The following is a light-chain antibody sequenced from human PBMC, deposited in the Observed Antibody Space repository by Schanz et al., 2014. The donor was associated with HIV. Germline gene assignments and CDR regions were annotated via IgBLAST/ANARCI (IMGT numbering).Light chain of an antibody. CDR1: QNITDH. V-gene: IGKV1-39*01. J-gene: IGKJ1*01. CDR2: AAT. CDR3: QQYSYFST. Sequence: DIQMTQSPSSLSASVGDRVTITCRASQNITDHLTWYQHKPGRPPKLLIYAATVLHPGVPSRFSGSGSGTDFTLSISSLQPDDFATYYCQQYSYFSTFGQGTKVEIK.